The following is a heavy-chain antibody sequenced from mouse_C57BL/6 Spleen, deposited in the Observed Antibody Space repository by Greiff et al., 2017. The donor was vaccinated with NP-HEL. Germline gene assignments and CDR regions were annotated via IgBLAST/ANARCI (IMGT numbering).Heavy chain of an antibody. CDR1: GYTFTSYW. CDR2: IDPSDSET. Sequence: QVHVKQPGAELVRPGSSVKLSCKASGYTFTSYWMHWVKQRPIQGLEWIGNIDPSDSETHYNQKFKDKATLTVDNSSSTAYMQLSSLTSEDSAVYYCAITTRLYAMDYWGQGTSVTVSS. D-gene: IGHD2-4*01. CDR3: AITTRLYAMDY. V-gene: IGHV1-52*01. J-gene: IGHJ4*01.